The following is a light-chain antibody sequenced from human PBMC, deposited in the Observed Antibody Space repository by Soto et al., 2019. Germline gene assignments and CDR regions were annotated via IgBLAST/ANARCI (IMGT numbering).Light chain of an antibody. V-gene: IGLV2-14*01. CDR3: SSYRSSFEVI. CDR1: ISDVGGYNY. CDR2: EVS. Sequence: QSVLTQPASVSGSPGQSITISYTGTISDVGGYNYVSWYQQFPGKAPKPLIYEVSNRPSGVSDRFSGSKSANTASLTISGLQAEDEAVYYCSSYRSSFEVIFGGGTKLTVL. J-gene: IGLJ2*01.